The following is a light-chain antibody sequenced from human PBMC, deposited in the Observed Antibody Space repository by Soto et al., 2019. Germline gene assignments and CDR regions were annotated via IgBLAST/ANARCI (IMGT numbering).Light chain of an antibody. CDR3: QHYSGTLWT. Sequence: DIVMTQSPDSLAVSLGERATINCKSSQSVLYSSNNKNYLAWYQQKPGQAPKLLIYWASTRQSGVPDRFSGTGSGTDFTLTISSLQAEDAAVYYCQHYSGTLWTFGQGTKVEIK. CDR1: QSVLYSSNNKNY. J-gene: IGKJ1*01. CDR2: WAS. V-gene: IGKV4-1*01.